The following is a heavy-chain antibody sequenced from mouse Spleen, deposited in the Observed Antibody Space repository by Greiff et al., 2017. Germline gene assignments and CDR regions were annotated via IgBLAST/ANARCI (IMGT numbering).Heavy chain of an antibody. D-gene: IGHD1-1*01. V-gene: IGHV5-12-1*01. Sequence: DVKLVESGGGLVKPGGSLKLSCAASGFAFSSYDMSWVRQTPEKRLEWVAYISSGGGSTYYPDTVKGRFTISRDNAKNTLYLQMSSLKSEDTAMYYCARRFYGSSYGNYAMDYWGQGTSVTVSS. CDR1: GFAFSSYD. CDR2: ISSGGGST. J-gene: IGHJ4*01. CDR3: ARRFYGSSYGNYAMDY.